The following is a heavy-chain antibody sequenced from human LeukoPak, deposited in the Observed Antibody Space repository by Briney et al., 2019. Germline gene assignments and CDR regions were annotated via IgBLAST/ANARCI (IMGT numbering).Heavy chain of an antibody. CDR3: VRAPNWDFDY. V-gene: IGHV3-23*01. J-gene: IGHJ4*02. D-gene: IGHD7-27*01. Sequence: GGSLRLSCVVSGFPFSLYGMSWVRQAPGKGLEWVSSISGSGDKPDYADPVKGRFTISRDNSKNTLYLQMNSLRAEDTAVYYCVRAPNWDFDYWGQGTLVTVSS. CDR2: ISGSGDKP. CDR1: GFPFSLYG.